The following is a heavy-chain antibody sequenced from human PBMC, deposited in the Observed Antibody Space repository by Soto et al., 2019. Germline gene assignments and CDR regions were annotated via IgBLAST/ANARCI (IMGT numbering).Heavy chain of an antibody. J-gene: IGHJ6*02. CDR3: ARFAAGGYYYYGMDV. V-gene: IGHV1-18*01. CDR2: ISAYNGNT. CDR1: GYTFTSYG. D-gene: IGHD3-16*01. Sequence: GASVKVSCKASGYTFTSYGISWVRQAPGQGLEWMGWISAYNGNTNYAQKLKGRVTMTTDTSTSTAYMELRSLRSDDTAVYYCARFAAGGYYYYGMDVWGQGTTVTVSS.